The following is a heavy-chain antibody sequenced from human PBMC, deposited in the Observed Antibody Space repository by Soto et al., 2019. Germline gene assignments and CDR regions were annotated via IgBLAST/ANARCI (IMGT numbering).Heavy chain of an antibody. CDR2: INHSGST. J-gene: IGHJ6*02. V-gene: IGHV4-34*01. CDR1: GGSFSGYY. D-gene: IGHD3-16*01. Sequence: SETLSLTCAVYGGSFSGYYWSWIRQPPGKGLEWIGEINHSGSTNYNPSLKSRVTISVDTSKNQFSLKLSSVTAADTAVYYCARVSGGDAAAVLRAWLSKPFYYYYGMDVWGQGTTVTVSS. CDR3: ARVSGGDAAAVLRAWLSKPFYYYYGMDV.